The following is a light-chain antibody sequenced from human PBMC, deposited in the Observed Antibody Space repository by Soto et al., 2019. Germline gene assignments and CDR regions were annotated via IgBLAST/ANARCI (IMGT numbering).Light chain of an antibody. CDR2: ENN. V-gene: IGLV1-47*01. Sequence: QSVLTQPPSASGTPGQRVTISCSGSTSNIGSSSVYWYQQLPGTAPKLFIYENNRPSGVPDRFSGSKSGTSASLAISGLRSEDEADYYCATWDDSLSGPVFGGGTKLTVL. CDR3: ATWDDSLSGPV. J-gene: IGLJ2*01. CDR1: TSNIGSSS.